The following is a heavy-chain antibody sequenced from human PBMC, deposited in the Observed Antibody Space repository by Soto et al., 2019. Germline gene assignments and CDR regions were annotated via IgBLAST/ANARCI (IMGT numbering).Heavy chain of an antibody. CDR1: GYTFTSYG. V-gene: IGHV1-18*01. CDR3: ARPLGYCSSTSCSGGRYYYGMDV. J-gene: IGHJ6*02. D-gene: IGHD2-2*01. CDR2: ISAYNGNT. Sequence: QVQLVQSGAEVKKPGASVKVSCKASGYTFTSYGISWVRQAPGQGLEWMGWISAYNGNTNYAQKLQGRVTMTTDTSTSPAYMELRSLRSDDTAVYYCARPLGYCSSTSCSGGRYYYGMDVWGQGTTVTVSS.